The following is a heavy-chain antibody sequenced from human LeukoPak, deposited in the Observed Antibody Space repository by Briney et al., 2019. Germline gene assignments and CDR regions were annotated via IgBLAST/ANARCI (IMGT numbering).Heavy chain of an antibody. J-gene: IGHJ4*02. CDR1: GFTFSSYG. CDR2: IRYDGSNK. D-gene: IGHD1-26*01. CDR3: AKGGAYSTFEF. Sequence: GGSLRLSCAASGFTFSSYGMHWVRQAPGKGLQWVAFIRYDGSNKNYADSVKGRFTVSRDNSKNTLYMQLNSLRVEDTAVYYCAKGGAYSTFEFWGQGTLVTVSS. V-gene: IGHV3-30*02.